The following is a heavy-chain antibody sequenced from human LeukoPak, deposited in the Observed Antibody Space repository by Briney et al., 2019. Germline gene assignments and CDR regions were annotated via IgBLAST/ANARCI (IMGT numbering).Heavy chain of an antibody. Sequence: ASVEVSCKASGYIFTDYYIHWVRQAPGQGLEWMGWINPNTGDTKYAQKLQGRVTMTTDTSTSTAYMELRSLRSDDTAVYHCARDTIYGDYEENYWGQGTLVTVSS. CDR2: INPNTGDT. D-gene: IGHD4-17*01. CDR3: ARDTIYGDYEENY. CDR1: GYIFTDYY. J-gene: IGHJ4*02. V-gene: IGHV1-18*04.